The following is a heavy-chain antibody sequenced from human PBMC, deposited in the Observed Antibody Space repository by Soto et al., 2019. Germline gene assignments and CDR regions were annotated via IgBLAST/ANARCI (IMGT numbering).Heavy chain of an antibody. D-gene: IGHD4-17*01. CDR2: IIPIFGTA. CDR3: ARNIIDYGGPVDAFVI. V-gene: IGHV1-69*01. Sequence: SVKVSCKVSGGAFSSYAISWVRQAPGQGLEWMGGIIPIFGTANYAKKFQGRVTITADESTSTAYMELSSLRSEDTAVYYCARNIIDYGGPVDAFVISGQGTMVTV. CDR1: GGAFSSYA. J-gene: IGHJ3*02.